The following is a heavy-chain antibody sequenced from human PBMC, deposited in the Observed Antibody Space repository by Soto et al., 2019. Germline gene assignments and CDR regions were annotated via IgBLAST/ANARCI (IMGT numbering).Heavy chain of an antibody. CDR3: ARGRVDGGELDL. Sequence: VQLVESGGGVVPPGRSLRLSCAASGFTFRTYGMYWVRQAPGKGLEWVAVIWYDASNKYYADSVKGRFTISRDNSENTLYLQMNSLRAEDTAVYYCARGRVDGGELDLWGQGTLVTVSS. CDR2: IWYDASNK. V-gene: IGHV3-33*01. CDR1: GFTFRTYG. J-gene: IGHJ4*02. D-gene: IGHD1-26*01.